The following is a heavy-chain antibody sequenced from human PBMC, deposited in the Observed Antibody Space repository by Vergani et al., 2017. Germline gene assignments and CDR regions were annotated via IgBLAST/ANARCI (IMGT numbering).Heavy chain of an antibody. Sequence: EVQLVESGGGLVKPGRSLRLSCTASGFTFGDYAMSWFRQAPGKGLEWVGFIRSKAYGGTTEYAASVKGRFTISRDDSKSIAYLQMNSLKTEDTAVYYCTRLYSYGPDDAFDIWGQGTMVTVSS. V-gene: IGHV3-49*05. CDR1: GFTFGDYA. J-gene: IGHJ3*02. CDR3: TRLYSYGPDDAFDI. CDR2: IRSKAYGGTT. D-gene: IGHD5-18*01.